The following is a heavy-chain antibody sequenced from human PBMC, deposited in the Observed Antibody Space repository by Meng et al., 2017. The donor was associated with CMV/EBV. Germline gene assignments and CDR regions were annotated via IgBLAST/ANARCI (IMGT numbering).Heavy chain of an antibody. D-gene: IGHD4-11*01. V-gene: IGHV1-69*10. CDR2: IIPILDIA. J-gene: IGHJ6*02. CDR3: ARSTVTRRGPGAPNYYYYGMDV. CDR1: GGTFSSYA. Sequence: SVKVSCKASGGTFSSYAISWVRQAPGQGLEWMGAIIPILDIANYAQKFRGRVTITADKSTSTAYMELSSLRSEDTAVYYCARSTVTRRGPGAPNYYYYGMDVWGQGTTVTVSS.